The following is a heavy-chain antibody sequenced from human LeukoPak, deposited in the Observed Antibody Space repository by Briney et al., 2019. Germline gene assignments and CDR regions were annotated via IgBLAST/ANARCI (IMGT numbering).Heavy chain of an antibody. CDR1: GFSVSRNY. Sequence: GGSLRLSCAAAGFSVSRNYMSWVRQAPGKGLEWVSVIDSGGSTYHADSVKGRFTISRHNSKNTVYLQMNSLRGEDTAVYYRARIEAPNWFDPWGQGTLVTVSS. CDR2: IDSGGST. J-gene: IGHJ5*02. V-gene: IGHV3-53*04. CDR3: ARIEAPNWFDP.